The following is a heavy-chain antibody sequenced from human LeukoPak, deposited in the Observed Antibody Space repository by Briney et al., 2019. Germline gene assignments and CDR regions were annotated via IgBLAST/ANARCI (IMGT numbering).Heavy chain of an antibody. CDR2: ISGGGGST. Sequence: PGGSLRLSCAASGFTFSNYAMTWVRQAPGKGLEWVSAISGGGGSTFYADSVKGRFSISRDNSKNTLYLQMNSLRVEDTAVYYCAKDPGYSNGWPGGDYWGQGTLVTVSS. J-gene: IGHJ4*02. D-gene: IGHD6-19*01. CDR3: AKDPGYSNGWPGGDY. CDR1: GFTFSNYA. V-gene: IGHV3-23*01.